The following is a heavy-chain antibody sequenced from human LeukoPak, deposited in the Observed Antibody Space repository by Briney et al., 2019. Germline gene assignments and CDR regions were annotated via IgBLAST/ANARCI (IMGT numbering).Heavy chain of an antibody. V-gene: IGHV4-59*01. J-gene: IGHJ4*02. Sequence: SETLSLTCTVSGGSISGYYLSWIRQPPEKGLEWIGYIYYSGSTNYNPSLKSRVTMSVDTSKNQFSLKLSSVTAADTAVYYCARAGYNYPFDYWGQGTLVTVSS. CDR2: IYYSGST. D-gene: IGHD5-18*01. CDR1: GGSISGYY. CDR3: ARAGYNYPFDY.